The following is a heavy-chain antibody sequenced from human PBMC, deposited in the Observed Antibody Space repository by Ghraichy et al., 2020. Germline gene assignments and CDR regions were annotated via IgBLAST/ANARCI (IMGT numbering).Heavy chain of an antibody. J-gene: IGHJ6*02. CDR1: GGSISSSSYY. CDR3: ARLSDPAKDYYYDSSGYRDYGMDV. CDR2: IYYSGST. Sequence: SETLSLTCTVSGGSISSSSYYWGWIRQPPGKGLEWIGSIYYSGSTHYNPSLKSRVTISVDTSKNQFSLKLSSVTAADTAVYYCARLSDPAKDYYYDSSGYRDYGMDVWGQGTTVTVSS. D-gene: IGHD3-22*01. V-gene: IGHV4-39*01.